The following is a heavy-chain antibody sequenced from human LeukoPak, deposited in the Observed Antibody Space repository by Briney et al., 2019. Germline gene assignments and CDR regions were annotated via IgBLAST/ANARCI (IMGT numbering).Heavy chain of an antibody. Sequence: PGGSLRLSCAASGFTFRSYGMSWVRQAPGKGLEWVSFISGGDGTIYYADSVKGRFTISRDNSKNTLYLQLNSLRAEDTAVYYCAKSRSGPGIHAFDIWGQGTMVTVSS. J-gene: IGHJ3*02. V-gene: IGHV3-23*01. D-gene: IGHD2-15*01. CDR2: ISGGDGTI. CDR1: GFTFRSYG. CDR3: AKSRSGPGIHAFDI.